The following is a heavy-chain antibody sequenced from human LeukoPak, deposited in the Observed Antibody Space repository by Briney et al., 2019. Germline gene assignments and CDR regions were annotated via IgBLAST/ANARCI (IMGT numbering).Heavy chain of an antibody. D-gene: IGHD1-26*01. CDR3: ARVSSELADY. J-gene: IGHJ4*02. Sequence: PGGSLRLSCAASGFTFSSYSMNWVRQAPGKGLEWVSYISSSSSTIYYADSVKGRFTISRDNAKNSLYLQMNSLRAEDTAVYYCARVSSELADYWGQGTLVTVSS. CDR1: GFTFSSYS. CDR2: ISSSSSTI. V-gene: IGHV3-48*01.